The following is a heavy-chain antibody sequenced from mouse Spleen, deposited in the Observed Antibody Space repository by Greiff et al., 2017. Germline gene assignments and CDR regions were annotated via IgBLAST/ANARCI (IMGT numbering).Heavy chain of an antibody. J-gene: IGHJ2*01. Sequence: EVNLVESGGGLVKPGGSLKLSCAASGFTFSSYAMSWVRQTPEKRLEWVATISDGGSYTYYPDNVKGRFTISRDNAKNNLYLQMSHLKSEDTAMYYCARDHSRLRRGPPDYWGQGTTLTVSS. D-gene: IGHD2-12*01. CDR2: ISDGGSYT. CDR1: GFTFSSYA. V-gene: IGHV5-4*01. CDR3: ARDHSRLRRGPPDY.